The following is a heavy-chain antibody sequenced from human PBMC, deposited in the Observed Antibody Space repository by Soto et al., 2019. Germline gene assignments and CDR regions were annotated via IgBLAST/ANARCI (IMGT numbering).Heavy chain of an antibody. J-gene: IGHJ4*02. CDR3: ARVSRGYYDS. Sequence: QVQLQQWGAGLLKPSETLSLTCAVYGDSFNNYFWTWIRQSPGKGLEWIGEINHSGSVNYNPSLGSRVTISVDKSKKQFSLKLTSVTAAATAVYYCARVSRGYYDSWGQGTLVTVSS. V-gene: IGHV4-34*01. CDR2: INHSGSV. CDR1: GDSFNNYF.